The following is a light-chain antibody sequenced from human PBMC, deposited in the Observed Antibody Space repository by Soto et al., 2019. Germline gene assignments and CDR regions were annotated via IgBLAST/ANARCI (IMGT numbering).Light chain of an antibody. Sequence: EIVLTQSPGTLSLSPGERATLSCRASQSVSSNYLAWYQQKPGQAPRPLIYGASSRATGIPDRFSGSGAGTDFTLTISRLESEDVAVYYCQQCGRSPWTFGQGTKVEIK. CDR2: GAS. CDR1: QSVSSNY. CDR3: QQCGRSPWT. V-gene: IGKV3-20*01. J-gene: IGKJ1*01.